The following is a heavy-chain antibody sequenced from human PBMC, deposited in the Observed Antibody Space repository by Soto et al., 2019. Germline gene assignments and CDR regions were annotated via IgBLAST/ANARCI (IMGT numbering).Heavy chain of an antibody. Sequence: DVQLLESGGDLVQQGGSLRLSCAASGFTFSSYAMSWVRQAPGKGLEWVSSMSGAGRSSYDADSVKGRFTISRDNSKNTLYLQMNNLRAEDTALYYCAKGPIFGVENIYDYWGQGTLVTVSS. CDR3: AKGPIFGVENIYDY. V-gene: IGHV3-23*01. CDR2: MSGAGRSS. J-gene: IGHJ4*02. D-gene: IGHD3-3*01. CDR1: GFTFSSYA.